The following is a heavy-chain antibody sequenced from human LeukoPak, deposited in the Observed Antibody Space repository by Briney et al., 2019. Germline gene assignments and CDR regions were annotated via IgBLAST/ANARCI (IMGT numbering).Heavy chain of an antibody. CDR2: ITSGSSHI. CDR1: GFTFSSYN. V-gene: IGHV3-21*01. D-gene: IGHD1-26*01. Sequence: AGSLRLSCAASGFTFSSYNMNWVRKAQGKGLDGVSSITSGSSHIYYADSMKGRFTISRDNAKNSLYLQMNSLRAEDTAVYYCARDAYSGSYGNYYYYFMDVWGKGTTVTISS. J-gene: IGHJ6*03. CDR3: ARDAYSGSYGNYYYYFMDV.